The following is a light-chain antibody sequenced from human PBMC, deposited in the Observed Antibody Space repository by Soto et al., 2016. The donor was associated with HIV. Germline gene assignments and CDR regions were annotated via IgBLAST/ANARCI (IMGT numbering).Light chain of an antibody. CDR3: QQYNAFPWT. Sequence: DIQMTQSPSSLSASVGDRITITCRAGQSISSYLNWYQQKPGKALKLMIYDASSLQSGVPSRFSGSGSGTEFTLAISSLQPGDFATYYCQQYNAFPWTFGQGTKVEI. CDR2: DAS. CDR1: QSISSY. V-gene: IGKV1-39*01. J-gene: IGKJ1*01.